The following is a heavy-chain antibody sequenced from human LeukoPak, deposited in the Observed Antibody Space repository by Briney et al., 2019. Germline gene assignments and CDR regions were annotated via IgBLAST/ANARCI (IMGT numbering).Heavy chain of an antibody. CDR3: AKVGLIPYCSGGTCYAFDP. J-gene: IGHJ5*02. D-gene: IGHD2-15*01. CDR2: ISESGDTT. Sequence: GGSLRLSCAASGFIFSSYAMSWVRQAPGKGLEWVSLISESGDTTDHADSVKGRFTSSRDNSKDTVYLQMNSLRAEDTAVYYCAKVGLIPYCSGGTCYAFDPWGQGTLVTVSS. V-gene: IGHV3-23*01. CDR1: GFIFSSYA.